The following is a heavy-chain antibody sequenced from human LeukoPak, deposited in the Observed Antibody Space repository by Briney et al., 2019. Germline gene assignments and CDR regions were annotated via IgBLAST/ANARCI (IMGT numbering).Heavy chain of an antibody. J-gene: IGHJ2*01. V-gene: IGHV4-34*01. CDR3: ARRRVVVVAATVPSLKRYWYFDL. CDR2: INNSGRT. Sequence: PSXXLSLTCAVYGGSFSGYYWSWIRQPPGKGLEGVGEINNSGRTNYNPSLKSRFTISVYTSKNQFSLKLSSVTAADTAVYYCARRRVVVVAATVPSLKRYWYFDLWGRGTLVTVSS. CDR1: GGSFSGYY. D-gene: IGHD2-15*01.